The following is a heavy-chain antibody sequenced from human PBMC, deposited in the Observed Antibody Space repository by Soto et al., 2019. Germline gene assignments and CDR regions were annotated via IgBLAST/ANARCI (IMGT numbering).Heavy chain of an antibody. CDR1: GYTFTSYD. J-gene: IGHJ4*02. CDR2: MNPKSGNT. D-gene: IGHD1-26*01. CDR3: AGERATFPDY. V-gene: IGHV1-8*01. Sequence: QVPLVQSGAEVKKPGASVKVSCKASGYTFTSYDINWVRQATGQGLEWIGWMNPKSGNTGYAQTFQGRATMTGNTSISTAYMELSSLRSEDTAVYYCAGERATFPDYWGQGTLVTVSS.